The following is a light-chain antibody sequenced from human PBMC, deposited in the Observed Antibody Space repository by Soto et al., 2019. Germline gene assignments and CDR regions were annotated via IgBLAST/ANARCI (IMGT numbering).Light chain of an antibody. J-gene: IGKJ2*01. CDR3: RQYGSSPYT. CDR1: QSVSSSY. Sequence: EIVLTQSPGTLSLSPGERATLSCRASQSVSSSYLAWYQQKPGQAPRLLIYCSSSRATGIPDRFSGSGSGTDFTLTISRLEPEDFAVYYCRQYGSSPYTFGQGTKREIK. CDR2: CSS. V-gene: IGKV3-20*01.